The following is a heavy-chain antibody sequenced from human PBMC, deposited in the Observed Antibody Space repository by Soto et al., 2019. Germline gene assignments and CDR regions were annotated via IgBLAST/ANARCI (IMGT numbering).Heavy chain of an antibody. CDR2: ISASFGTA. CDR3: ARVYGVRLRNFDGYFDY. J-gene: IGHJ4*02. V-gene: IGHV1-18*01. Sequence: GASVKVSCKASGRTFSSYAISWVLQAPGQGLGWMGWISASFGTADYAQKLQGRGIMTTDTSTSTAYMDLRSMRSDDTAVYYCARVYGVRLRNFDGYFDYWGQGTLVTVSS. D-gene: IGHD3-9*01. CDR1: GRTFSSYA.